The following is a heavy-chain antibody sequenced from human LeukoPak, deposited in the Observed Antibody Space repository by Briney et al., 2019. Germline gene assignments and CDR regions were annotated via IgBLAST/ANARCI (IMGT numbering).Heavy chain of an antibody. CDR2: IYHSGST. J-gene: IGHJ4*02. D-gene: IGHD6-13*01. CDR3: ARGPGSSGYDY. V-gene: IGHV4-38-2*02. Sequence: SETLSLTCTVSGYSITNAYYWGWIRQPPGKGLQWIGSIYHSGSTNYNPSLKSRVTISVDTSKNQFSLKLSSVTAADTAVYYCARGPGSSGYDYWGQGTLVTVSS. CDR1: GYSITNAYY.